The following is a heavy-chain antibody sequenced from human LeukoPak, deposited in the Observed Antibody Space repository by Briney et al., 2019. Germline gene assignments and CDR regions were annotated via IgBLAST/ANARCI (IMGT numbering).Heavy chain of an antibody. CDR3: AKFLPTHIVVADYYFDY. V-gene: IGHV3-23*01. CDR2: ISGCGGRT. D-gene: IGHD2-21*01. CDR1: GFTFSSYA. J-gene: IGHJ4*02. Sequence: PGGSLRLSCAASGFTFSSYAMSWVHQAPGKGLEWVSVISGCGGRTYYADSVKGRFTISRDNSKNTLYLQMNSLRAEDTAVYYCAKFLPTHIVVADYYFDYWGQGTLVTVSS.